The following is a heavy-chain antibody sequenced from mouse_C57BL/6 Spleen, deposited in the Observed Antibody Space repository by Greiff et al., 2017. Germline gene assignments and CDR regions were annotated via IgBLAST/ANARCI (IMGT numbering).Heavy chain of an antibody. CDR2: IYPRSGNT. D-gene: IGHD4-1*01. CDR3: ASWDDWYFDV. Sequence: QVQLQQSGAELARPGASVKLSCKASGYTFTSYGISWVKQRTGQGLEWIGEIYPRSGNTYYNEKFKGKAPLTADKSSSTAYMELRSLTSEDSAVYFCASWDDWYFDVWGTGTTVTVSS. CDR1: GYTFTSYG. J-gene: IGHJ1*03. V-gene: IGHV1-81*01.